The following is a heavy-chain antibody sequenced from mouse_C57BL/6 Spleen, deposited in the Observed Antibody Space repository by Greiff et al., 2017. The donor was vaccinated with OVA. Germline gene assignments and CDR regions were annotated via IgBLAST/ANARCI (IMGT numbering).Heavy chain of an antibody. D-gene: IGHD1-1*01. CDR1: GYAFSSYW. CDR3: ASIYYGSSFDY. V-gene: IGHV1-80*01. CDR2: IYPGDGDT. Sequence: VQRVESGAELVKPGASVKISCKASGYAFSSYWMNWVKQRPGKGLEWIGQIYPGDGDTNYNGKFKGKATLTADKSSSTAYMQLSSLTSEDSAVYFCASIYYGSSFDYWGQGTTLTVSS. J-gene: IGHJ2*01.